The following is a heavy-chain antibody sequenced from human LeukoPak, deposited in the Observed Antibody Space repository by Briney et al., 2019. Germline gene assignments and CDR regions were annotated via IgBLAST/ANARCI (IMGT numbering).Heavy chain of an antibody. CDR3: AGDSFDAFAI. CDR1: GGSFSGYH. V-gene: IGHV4-34*01. Sequence: PSETLSLTCAVYGGSFSGYHWSGPRQPPRKGMGWIGEINHRGSTNYNPSLKRRVTISADTSKNQFSLKMCSVTAADTAVYYCAGDSFDAFAIWGQGTMVTVSS. J-gene: IGHJ3*02. D-gene: IGHD2-15*01. CDR2: INHRGST.